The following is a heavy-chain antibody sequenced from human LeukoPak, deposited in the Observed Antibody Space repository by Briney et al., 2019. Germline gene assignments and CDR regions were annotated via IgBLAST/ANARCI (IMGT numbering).Heavy chain of an antibody. CDR2: ISSSSSTI. Sequence: PGGSLRLSCAASGFTFSSYSMNWVRQAPGKGLEWVSYISSSSSTIYYADSVKGRFTISRDNAKNSLYLQMNSLRAEDTAVYYCARAAYYAFWSGYYEYPIYFDYWGQGTLVTVSS. J-gene: IGHJ4*02. CDR1: GFTFSSYS. V-gene: IGHV3-48*01. D-gene: IGHD3-3*01. CDR3: ARAAYYAFWSGYYEYPIYFDY.